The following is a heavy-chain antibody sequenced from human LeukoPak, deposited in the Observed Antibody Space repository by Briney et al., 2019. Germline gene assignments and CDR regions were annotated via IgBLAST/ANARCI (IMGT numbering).Heavy chain of an antibody. D-gene: IGHD6-13*01. CDR2: IYYSGTT. J-gene: IGHJ4*01. CDR3: ASLGPYSSTWYGDY. V-gene: IGHV4-39*01. Sequence: SETLSLTCTVSAGAITRTSYLWGWIRQSPGQGLEWIGSIYYSGTTYYNPSLKSRVTISVDTSKNQFSLHLNSVTAADTAVYYCASLGPYSSTWYGDYWGHGTQVTVSS. CDR1: AGAITRTSYL.